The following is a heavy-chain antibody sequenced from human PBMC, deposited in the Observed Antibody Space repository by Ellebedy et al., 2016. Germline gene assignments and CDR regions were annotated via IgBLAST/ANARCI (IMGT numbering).Heavy chain of an antibody. CDR2: INPSGGST. J-gene: IGHJ4*02. CDR3: ARRICSSTSCYVDY. CDR1: GYTFMSYY. D-gene: IGHD2-2*01. Sequence: ASVKVSCKASGYTFMSYYMYWVRQGPGQGLEWMGRINPSGGSTNYAQKLQGRVTMTRDTSTSTVYMELSSLRSEDTAVYYCARRICSSTSCYVDYWGQGTLVTVSS. V-gene: IGHV1-46*04.